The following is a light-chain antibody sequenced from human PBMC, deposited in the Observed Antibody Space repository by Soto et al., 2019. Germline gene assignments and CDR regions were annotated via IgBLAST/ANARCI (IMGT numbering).Light chain of an antibody. CDR3: MQSTQLPPT. Sequence: DVVMTQTPLSLSVAPGQPASISCKSSQSLLHITGETFLFWYLQKPGQSPQLLIYEVSTRLSGVPDRFSGSRSGTDFTLEISRVETDDVGIYYCMQSTQLPPTFGQGTRLGIE. J-gene: IGKJ5*01. CDR1: QSLLHITGETF. V-gene: IGKV2D-29*02. CDR2: EVS.